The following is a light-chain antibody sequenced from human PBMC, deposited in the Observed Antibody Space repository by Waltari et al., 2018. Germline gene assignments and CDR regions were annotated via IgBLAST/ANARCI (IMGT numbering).Light chain of an antibody. J-gene: IGLJ1*01. CDR2: EVS. CDR1: SSDVVAHTF. CDR3: SSYTTSTAPGV. Sequence: QPALTQPASVSGSPGQSITIPCTGTSSDVVAHTFVSWYQQHPGKAPNLIVYEVSERPPGVSNRCSGSNHDNTASLTISGLQAEDEADYYCSSYTTSTAPGVFGAGTKVTVL. V-gene: IGLV2-14*01.